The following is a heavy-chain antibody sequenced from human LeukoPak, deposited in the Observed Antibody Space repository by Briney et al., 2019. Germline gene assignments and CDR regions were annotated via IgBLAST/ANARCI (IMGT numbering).Heavy chain of an antibody. Sequence: SETLSLTCDVSGASIISPYWLTWVRQPPGKGLEWVGEIYHDGNTNYNPSLKSRLSVSLDKSRNQFSLKLSFVTAADTAVYYCVRTPRDWGQGILVTVSS. V-gene: IGHV4/OR15-8*02. CDR1: GASIISPYW. J-gene: IGHJ4*02. CDR3: VRTPRD. D-gene: IGHD2-21*01. CDR2: IYHDGNT.